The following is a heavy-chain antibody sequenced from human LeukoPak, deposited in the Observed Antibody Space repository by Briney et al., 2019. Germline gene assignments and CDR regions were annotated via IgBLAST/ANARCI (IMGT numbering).Heavy chain of an antibody. D-gene: IGHD6-13*01. V-gene: IGHV1-2*02. CDR2: INPNSGGT. CDR1: GYTFTGYY. J-gene: IGHJ4*02. CDR3: ARDQKIAAAGSVDY. Sequence: ASVKVSCKASGYTFTGYYMHWVRQAPGQGLEWMGWINPNSGGTNYAQKFQGRVTMTRDTSISTAYMELSRLRSDDTAVYYGARDQKIAAAGSVDYWGQGTLVTVSS.